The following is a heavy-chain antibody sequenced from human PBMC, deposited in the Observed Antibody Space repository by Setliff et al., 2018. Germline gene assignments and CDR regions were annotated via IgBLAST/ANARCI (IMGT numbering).Heavy chain of an antibody. V-gene: IGHV4-39*01. D-gene: IGHD3-16*01. CDR3: AGLPNYVLGSPVDY. J-gene: IGHJ4*02. CDR1: GASITNINYY. Sequence: PSETLSLTCTVSGASITNINYYWGLIRQPPGKGLEWIGSIFYSGRTFYNPSLKSRVTISGNTSKNQFSLTLSSVTAADTAVYYCAGLPNYVLGSPVDYWGQGTLVTVSS. CDR2: IFYSGRT.